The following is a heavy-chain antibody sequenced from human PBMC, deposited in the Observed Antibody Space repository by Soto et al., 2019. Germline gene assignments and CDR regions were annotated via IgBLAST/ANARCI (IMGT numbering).Heavy chain of an antibody. Sequence: ASVKVSCKASGYTFTSYYMHWVRQAPGQGLEWMGIINPSGGSTSYAQKFQGRVTMTRDTSTSTVYMELSSLRSEDTAVYYCARDRPDTAMVFPYYYYYGVDDWGPGTTVTVSS. V-gene: IGHV1-46*01. J-gene: IGHJ6*02. D-gene: IGHD5-18*01. CDR2: INPSGGST. CDR3: ARDRPDTAMVFPYYYYYGVDD. CDR1: GYTFTSYY.